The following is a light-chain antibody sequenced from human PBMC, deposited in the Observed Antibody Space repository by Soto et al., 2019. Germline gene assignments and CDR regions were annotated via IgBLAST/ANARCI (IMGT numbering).Light chain of an antibody. CDR1: QSLTNSF. Sequence: EIVLTQSPGTLSLSPGESATLSCRGSQSLTNSFIAWYQQKPGQAPRLLIYDKSSRATGIPDRFSGSGSGTDLNLTISRLEPEDFAVFFCQKYGTSEIIFGQGTRLDIK. CDR3: QKYGTSEII. J-gene: IGKJ5*01. CDR2: DKS. V-gene: IGKV3-20*01.